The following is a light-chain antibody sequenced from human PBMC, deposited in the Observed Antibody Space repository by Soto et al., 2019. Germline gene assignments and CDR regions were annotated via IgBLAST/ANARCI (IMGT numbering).Light chain of an antibody. J-gene: IGKJ1*01. CDR2: ETS. CDR1: QSIDKN. CDR3: QQTYSSPWT. Sequence: IQMTQSPSSLAASLGDRLTITCRASQSIDKNLNWYQQKPGKAPKLLIYETSILQSGVPSRFSGSGSGAEFTLTITSLQPEDFATYSCQQTYSSPWTFGQGTKVDIK. V-gene: IGKV1-39*01.